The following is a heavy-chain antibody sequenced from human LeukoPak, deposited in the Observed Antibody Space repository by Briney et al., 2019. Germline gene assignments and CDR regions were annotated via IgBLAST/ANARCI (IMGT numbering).Heavy chain of an antibody. CDR2: INHSGST. V-gene: IGHV4-34*01. D-gene: IGHD4-17*01. J-gene: IGHJ4*02. CDR1: GGSFSGYY. Sequence: PSETLSLTCAVYGGSFSGYYWSWIRQPPGKGLEWIGEINHSGSTNYNPSLKSRVTISVDTSKNQFSLKLSSVTAADTAVYYCARGTMTTVTYYFDYWSQGNLVTVSS. CDR3: ARGTMTTVTYYFDY.